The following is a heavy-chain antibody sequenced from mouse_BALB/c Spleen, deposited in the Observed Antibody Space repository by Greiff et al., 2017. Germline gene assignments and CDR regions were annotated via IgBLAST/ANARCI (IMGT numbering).Heavy chain of an antibody. J-gene: IGHJ1*01. CDR2: ISSGGSYT. CDR3: TREGGSSWYFDV. CDR1: GFTFSSYT. V-gene: IGHV5-6-4*01. Sequence: EVMLVESGGGLVKPGGSLKLSCAASGFTFSSYTMSWVRQTPEKRLEWVATISSGGSYTYYPDSVKGRFTISRDNAKNTLYLQMSSLKSEDTAMYYCTREGGSSWYFDVWGAGTTVTVSS. D-gene: IGHD1-1*01.